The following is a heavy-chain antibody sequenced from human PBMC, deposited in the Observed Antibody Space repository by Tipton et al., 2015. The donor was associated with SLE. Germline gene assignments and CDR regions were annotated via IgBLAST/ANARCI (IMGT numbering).Heavy chain of an antibody. J-gene: IGHJ6*02. Sequence: TLSLTCTVSGGSISSYYWNWIRQPPGKGLEWVGYIYNSGSTNSNPSLKSRVTISLYTSQNQFSLTLSSVTAADTAVYYCARDAGRYDFGAYRMDIGGQGTTVSVSS. CDR1: GGSISSYY. D-gene: IGHD3-3*01. CDR3: ARDAGRYDFGAYRMDI. V-gene: IGHV4-59*01. CDR2: IYNSGST.